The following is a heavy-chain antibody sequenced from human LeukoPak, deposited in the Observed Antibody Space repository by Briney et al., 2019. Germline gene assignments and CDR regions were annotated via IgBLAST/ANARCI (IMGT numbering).Heavy chain of an antibody. V-gene: IGHV3-7*02. CDR2: IKEDGTVK. CDR1: GFTFSRYW. J-gene: IGHJ4*02. CDR3: AASITMFDY. D-gene: IGHD3-10*01. Sequence: GGSLRLSCATSGFTFSRYWMSWVRQAPGKGLEWVANIKEDGTVKYYVESVKGRFTISRDNAKNSLYLQMNSLRAEDTAVYYCAASITMFDYWGQGTLVTVSS.